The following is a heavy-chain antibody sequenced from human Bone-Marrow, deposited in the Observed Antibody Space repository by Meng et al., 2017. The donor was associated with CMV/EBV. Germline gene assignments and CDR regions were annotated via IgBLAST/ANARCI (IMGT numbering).Heavy chain of an antibody. D-gene: IGHD2-2*01. CDR3: ARGRRALRYCSSTSCPAGAFDI. V-gene: IGHV1-18*01. Sequence: ASVKVSCKASGYTFTSYGISWVRQAPGQGLEWMGWISAYNGNTNYAQKLQGRVTMTTDTSTSTAYMELRSLRSDDTAVYYYARGRRALRYCSSTSCPAGAFDIWAQGTMVTVSS. J-gene: IGHJ3*02. CDR1: GYTFTSYG. CDR2: ISAYNGNT.